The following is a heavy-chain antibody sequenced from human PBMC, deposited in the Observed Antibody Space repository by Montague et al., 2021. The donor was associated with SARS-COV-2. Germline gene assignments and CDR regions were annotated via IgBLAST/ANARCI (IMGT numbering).Heavy chain of an antibody. CDR2: ISLGGHT. V-gene: IGHV4-4*02. CDR1: GGSVSDNNW. J-gene: IGHJ5*02. Sequence: ETLSLTCGVSGGSVSDNNWCSWVRQSPETGLEWIGEISLGGHTDYNPSLKSRVTISLDKSKNQFSLKLTSVTAADTAVYYCARDIWEPEVRSRGWFDPWGQGSLVTVSS. D-gene: IGHD1-26*01. CDR3: ARDIWEPEVRSRGWFDP.